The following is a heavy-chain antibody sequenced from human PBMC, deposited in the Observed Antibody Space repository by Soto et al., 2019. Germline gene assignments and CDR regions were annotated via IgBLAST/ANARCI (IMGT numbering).Heavy chain of an antibody. CDR3: AKGSGDKRPYYFDY. CDR1: GFPFSTYV. J-gene: IGHJ4*02. D-gene: IGHD3-10*01. CDR2: IGASGTST. V-gene: IGHV3-23*05. Sequence: HPGGSLRLSCAVYGFPFSTYVMSWVRQAPGKGLEWVAAIGASGTSTYYTDSVKGRFAISRDNSKNTVYLQMNSLRAEDTAVYYCAKGSGDKRPYYFDYWGPGTLVTVSS.